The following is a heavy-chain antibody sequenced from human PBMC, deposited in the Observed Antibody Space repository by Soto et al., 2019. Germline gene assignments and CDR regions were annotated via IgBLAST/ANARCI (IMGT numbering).Heavy chain of an antibody. CDR2: ISYDGDNK. CDR1: GFSFSSYG. V-gene: IGHV3-30*18. Sequence: QVQLVESGGGVVQPGRSLRLSCAASGFSFSSYGMHWVRQAPGKGLEWVAVISYDGDNKYYADSVKGRVTISRDNSKNTVYLQMNSLRAEDTAVYYCAKGEFHIVASGMDVWGQGTTVTVSS. J-gene: IGHJ6*02. D-gene: IGHD5-12*01. CDR3: AKGEFHIVASGMDV.